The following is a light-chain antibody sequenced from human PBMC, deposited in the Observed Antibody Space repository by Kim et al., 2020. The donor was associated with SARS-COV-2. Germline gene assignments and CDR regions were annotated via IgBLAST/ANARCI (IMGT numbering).Light chain of an antibody. CDR2: DAS. CDR1: QSVSSY. J-gene: IGKJ2*01. Sequence: LPPGERSPLSCRASQSVSSYLAWYQQKPGQAPRLLIYDASNRATGIPARFSGSGSGTDFTLTISSLEPEDFAVYYCQQRSNWPPNTFGQGTKLEI. CDR3: QQRSNWPPNT. V-gene: IGKV3-11*01.